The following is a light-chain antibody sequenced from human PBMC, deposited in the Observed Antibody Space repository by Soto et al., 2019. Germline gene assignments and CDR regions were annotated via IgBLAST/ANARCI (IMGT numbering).Light chain of an antibody. J-gene: IGKJ5*01. V-gene: IGKV3-15*01. CDR2: GAS. CDR1: QSVSSN. Sequence: EIVMTQSPATLSVSPGGRATLSCRASQSVSSNLAWYQQKPGQAPRLLIYGASTGATGFPARFSGSGSGTEFTLTISSLQSEDFAVYYCQQYNKWPITFGQGTRLEI. CDR3: QQYNKWPIT.